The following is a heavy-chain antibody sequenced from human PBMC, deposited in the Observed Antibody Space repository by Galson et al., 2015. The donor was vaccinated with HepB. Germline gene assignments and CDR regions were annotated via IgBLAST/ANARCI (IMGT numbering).Heavy chain of an antibody. CDR2: MNPNSGNT. CDR3: ARAPPVQWELRRNNWFDP. J-gene: IGHJ5*02. Sequence: SVKVSCKASGYTFTSYDINWVRQATGQGLEWMGWMNPNSGNTGYAQKFQGRVTMTRNTSISTAYMELSSLRSEDTAVYYCARAPPVQWELRRNNWFDPWGQGTLVTVSS. CDR1: GYTFTSYD. V-gene: IGHV1-8*01. D-gene: IGHD1-26*01.